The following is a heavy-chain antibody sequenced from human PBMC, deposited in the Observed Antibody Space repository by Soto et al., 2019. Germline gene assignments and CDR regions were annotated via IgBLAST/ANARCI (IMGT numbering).Heavy chain of an antibody. D-gene: IGHD1-1*01. Sequence: SETLSLTCPVSGGSLSSGDYYWSWIRQPPGKGLEWIGYIYYSGNTYYNPSLKSRVIISVDTSKNQFSLKLSSVTAADTAVYSCARGNWNQERAFDYWGQGTLVTVSS. V-gene: IGHV4-30-4*01. J-gene: IGHJ4*02. CDR1: GGSLSSGDYY. CDR2: IYYSGNT. CDR3: ARGNWNQERAFDY.